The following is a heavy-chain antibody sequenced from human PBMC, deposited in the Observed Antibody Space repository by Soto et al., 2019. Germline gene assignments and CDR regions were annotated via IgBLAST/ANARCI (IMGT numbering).Heavy chain of an antibody. CDR3: ARAYTYDFDH. D-gene: IGHD2-21*01. V-gene: IGHV2-5*01. J-gene: IGHJ4*02. CDR1: GFSFGVSGVG. CDR2: VFWNDDK. Sequence: QITLKESGPTLVKPTQTLTLTCTFSGFSFGVSGVGVGWIRQPPGRALEWLGLVFWNDDKRYSPSLESRLTLTKDTSNNQVVLTVTNLDPGDTGTYYYARAYTYDFDHWGQGTLVTVSS.